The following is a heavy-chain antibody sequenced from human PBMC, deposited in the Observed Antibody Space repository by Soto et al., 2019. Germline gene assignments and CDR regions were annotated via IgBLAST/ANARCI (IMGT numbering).Heavy chain of an antibody. J-gene: IGHJ6*02. CDR3: ARNLGTTPYYDGAMDV. CDR2: ITGGSDKT. V-gene: IGHV1-3*01. D-gene: IGHD3-3*01. Sequence: QGQLLPSGAEVRKPWASVTCSCKASGYSFTTYHVHRVRQAPGQGLAWMGWITGGSDKTRYSQSPHGRVTITRDSSASTAYVELSSLRSEDTAVYYCARNLGTTPYYDGAMDVWGRGTSVTVSS. CDR1: GYSFTTYH.